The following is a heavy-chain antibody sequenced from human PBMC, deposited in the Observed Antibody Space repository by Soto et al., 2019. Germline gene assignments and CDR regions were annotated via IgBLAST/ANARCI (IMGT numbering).Heavy chain of an antibody. V-gene: IGHV3-11*05. Sequence: GGSLRLSCAASGFIFSDYYMTWIRQAPGKGLERVSYISGSSTSIAYADSVSGRFTISRDNAKNSLSLQMNSLTADDTAVYYCARAPYSSIWYYFDSWGQGTLVTVSS. CDR1: GFIFSDYY. D-gene: IGHD6-13*01. CDR3: ARAPYSSIWYYFDS. J-gene: IGHJ4*02. CDR2: ISGSSTSI.